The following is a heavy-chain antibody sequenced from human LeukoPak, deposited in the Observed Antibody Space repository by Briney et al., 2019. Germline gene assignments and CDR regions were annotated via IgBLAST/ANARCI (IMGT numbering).Heavy chain of an antibody. D-gene: IGHD3-22*01. Sequence: PQTLSLTCTVSGGSISSGDYYWSWIRQPPGKGLEWIGYIYYSGSTYYNPSLKSRVAISVDTSKNQFSLKLSSVTAADTAVYYCARSEYYYDSSGSRPLWYFDYWGQGTLVTVSS. CDR1: GGSISSGDYY. J-gene: IGHJ4*02. CDR2: IYYSGST. CDR3: ARSEYYYDSSGSRPLWYFDY. V-gene: IGHV4-30-4*01.